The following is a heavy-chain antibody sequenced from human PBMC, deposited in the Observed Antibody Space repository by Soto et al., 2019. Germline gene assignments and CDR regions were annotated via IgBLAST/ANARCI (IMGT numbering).Heavy chain of an antibody. CDR2: INHSGST. V-gene: IGHV4-34*01. CDR1: GGSFSGYY. D-gene: IGHD6-19*01. J-gene: IGHJ4*02. Sequence: PSETLSLTCAVYGGSFSGYYWSWIRQPPGKGLEWIGEINHSGSTNYNPSNKSRVTITVDTSKNQYSQKLSSVTAADTAVYYCARLSAVAGSRSPLDYWGQGTLVTVSS. CDR3: ARLSAVAGSRSPLDY.